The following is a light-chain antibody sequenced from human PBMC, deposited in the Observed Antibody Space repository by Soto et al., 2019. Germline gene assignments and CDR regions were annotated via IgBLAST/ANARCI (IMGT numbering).Light chain of an antibody. CDR3: QQRSNWPRYT. CDR2: DAS. Sequence: EIVLTQSPATLSLSPWDRATLSCRASQSVSSYLAWYQQKPGQAPRLLIYDASNRATGIPARFSGSGSGTDFTLTISSLEPEDFAVYYCQQRSNWPRYTFGQGTKLEIK. CDR1: QSVSSY. V-gene: IGKV3-11*01. J-gene: IGKJ2*01.